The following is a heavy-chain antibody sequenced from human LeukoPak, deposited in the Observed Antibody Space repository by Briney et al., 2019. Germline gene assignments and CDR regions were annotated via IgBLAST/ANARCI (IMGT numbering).Heavy chain of an antibody. CDR2: ISGSGSTK. J-gene: IGHJ6*02. CDR3: ARDLYYYGSYSPGYYYYYGMDV. Sequence: GGSLRLSCAASGFIFSDYDMSWIRQAPGKGLEWVTHISGSGSTKYYADSVKGRFTISRDNAKNSLYLQMNSLRAEDTAVYYCARDLYYYGSYSPGYYYYYGMDVWGQGTTVTVS. D-gene: IGHD3-10*01. V-gene: IGHV3-11*04. CDR1: GFIFSDYD.